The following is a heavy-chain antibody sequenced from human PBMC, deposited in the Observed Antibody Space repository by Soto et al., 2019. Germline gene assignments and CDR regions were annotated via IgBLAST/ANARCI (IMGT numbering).Heavy chain of an antibody. CDR2: FFIGGNT. Sequence: ETPALTCSVSGGSISSSTYYWGWMRQPPGKGLEWIASFFIGGNTYYNPSLKSRVTISVDTSKNQFSLKLSSVTAADTAVYYCARQWGTDAFDFWGQGTMVTVSS. J-gene: IGHJ3*01. CDR1: GGSISSSTYY. D-gene: IGHD1-1*01. CDR3: ARQWGTDAFDF. V-gene: IGHV4-39*01.